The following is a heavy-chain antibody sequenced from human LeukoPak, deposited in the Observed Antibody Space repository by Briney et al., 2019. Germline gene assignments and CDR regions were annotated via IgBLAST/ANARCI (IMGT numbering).Heavy chain of an antibody. Sequence: GGSLRLSCAASGFTFDDYGMSWVRQAPGKGLEWVSVIYSGGSTYYADSVKGRFTISRDNSKNTLYLQMNSLRAEDTAVYYCAKYSYGWGGFDYWGQGTLVTVSS. CDR3: AKYSYGWGGFDY. D-gene: IGHD5-18*01. V-gene: IGHV3-53*01. CDR1: GFTFDDYG. CDR2: IYSGGST. J-gene: IGHJ4*02.